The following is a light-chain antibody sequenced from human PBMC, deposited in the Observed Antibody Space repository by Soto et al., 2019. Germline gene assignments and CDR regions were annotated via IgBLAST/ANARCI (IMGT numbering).Light chain of an antibody. V-gene: IGKV3-11*01. Sequence: EVVLTPSPATLSLSPCERATFSCRASQNVNNFLAWYQQKPGQAPRLLIYDASNRATGIPARFSGSGSGTDFTLTISSLESEDFAIYYCQQRSNWPTFGQGTRLEIK. J-gene: IGKJ5*01. CDR2: DAS. CDR1: QNVNNF. CDR3: QQRSNWPT.